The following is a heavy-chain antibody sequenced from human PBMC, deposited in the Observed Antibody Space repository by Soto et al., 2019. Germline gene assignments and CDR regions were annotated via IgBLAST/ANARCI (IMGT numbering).Heavy chain of an antibody. D-gene: IGHD3-22*01. CDR3: ARDRTYYYDSSGYLPRDNWFDP. V-gene: IGHV3-33*01. J-gene: IGHJ5*02. Sequence: GGSLRLSCAASGFTFSSYGMHWVRQAPGKGLEWVAVIWYDGSNKYYADSVKGRFTISRDNSKNTLYLQMNSLRAEDTAVYYCARDRTYYYDSSGYLPRDNWFDPWGQGTLVTVSS. CDR2: IWYDGSNK. CDR1: GFTFSSYG.